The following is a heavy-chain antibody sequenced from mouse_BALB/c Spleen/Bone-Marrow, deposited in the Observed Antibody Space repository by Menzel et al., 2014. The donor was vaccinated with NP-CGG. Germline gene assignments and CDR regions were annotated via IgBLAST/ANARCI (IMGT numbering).Heavy chain of an antibody. J-gene: IGHJ3*01. V-gene: IGHV4-1*02. Sequence: EVMLVESGGGLVQPGGSLKLSCAASGFDFSRYWMSWVRQAPGKGLEWIGEISPDSSTINYTPSLKDKFIISRDNAKNSLYLQMSKVRSEDTALYYCTRQDYYGYGAYWGQGTLVTVSA. CDR3: TRQDYYGYGAY. CDR2: ISPDSSTI. D-gene: IGHD1-2*01. CDR1: GFDFSRYW.